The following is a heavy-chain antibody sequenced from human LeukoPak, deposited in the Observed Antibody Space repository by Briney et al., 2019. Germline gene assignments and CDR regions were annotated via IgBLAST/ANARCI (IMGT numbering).Heavy chain of an antibody. V-gene: IGHV1-58*02. CDR2: IIVGSGDT. CDR3: AADLSYGDGTLFDY. Sequence: GTSVKVSCKASGFTFTNSAMQWVRQARGQRLEWVGWIIVGSGDTNYAQKFQERVTITRDMSTSTAYMELSSLRSEDTAVYYCAADLSYGDGTLFDYWGQGTLVTVSS. J-gene: IGHJ4*02. D-gene: IGHD4-17*01. CDR1: GFTFTNSA.